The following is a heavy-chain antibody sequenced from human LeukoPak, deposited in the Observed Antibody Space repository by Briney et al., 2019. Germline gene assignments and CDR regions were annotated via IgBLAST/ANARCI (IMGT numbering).Heavy chain of an antibody. V-gene: IGHV3-48*03. CDR2: ISSSGTTT. D-gene: IGHD3-10*01. Sequence: GGSLRLSCAASGFSFSVYEMHWVRQAPGKGLEWISDISSSGTTTYYADSVKGRFTISRDNAKNSLYLQMNSLRAEDTAVYYCASQLWFGESYFDYWGQGTLVTVSS. J-gene: IGHJ4*02. CDR3: ASQLWFGESYFDY. CDR1: GFSFSVYE.